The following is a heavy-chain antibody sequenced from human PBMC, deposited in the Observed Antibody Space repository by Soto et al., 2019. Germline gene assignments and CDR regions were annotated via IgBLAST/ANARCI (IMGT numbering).Heavy chain of an antibody. J-gene: IGHJ6*02. CDR1: GYTFTSYD. CDR2: MNPNSGNT. D-gene: IGHD3-9*01. V-gene: IGHV1-8*01. CDR3: ARGSPPYDILTGYWSAYYYYYGMDV. Sequence: ASVKVSCKASGYTFTSYDINWVRQATGQGLEWMGWMNPNSGNTGYAQKFRGRVTMTRNTSISTAYMELSSLRSEDTAVYYCARGSPPYDILTGYWSAYYYYYGMDVWGQGTTVTVSS.